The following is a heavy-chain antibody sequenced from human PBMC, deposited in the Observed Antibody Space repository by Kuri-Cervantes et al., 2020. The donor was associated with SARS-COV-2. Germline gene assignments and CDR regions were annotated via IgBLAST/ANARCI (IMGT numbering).Heavy chain of an antibody. V-gene: IGHV3-11*01. CDR3: AKVTDAVAPDY. J-gene: IGHJ4*02. CDR1: GFTFSDYY. CDR2: ISTSGSTI. D-gene: IGHD6-19*01. Sequence: LSLTCAASGFTFSDYYMSWIRQAPGKGLEWVSCISTSGSTIYYADSVKGRFTISRDNAKNSLYLQMNSLKTEDTAVYYCAKVTDAVAPDYWGQGTLVTVSS.